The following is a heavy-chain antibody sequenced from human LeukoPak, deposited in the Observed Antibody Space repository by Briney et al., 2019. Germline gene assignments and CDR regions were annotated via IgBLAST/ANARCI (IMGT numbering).Heavy chain of an antibody. Sequence: GGSLRLSCEASGFTFNNYDMHWVRQAPGKGLDWVTFISYDGSKEHYADSVKGRFTISRDNSKKTLYLQMNSLKTEDTAVYYCARKYTTSYYSIDYWGQGTLVTVSS. V-gene: IGHV3-30*04. D-gene: IGHD3-10*01. CDR2: ISYDGSKE. CDR3: ARKYTTSYYSIDY. J-gene: IGHJ4*02. CDR1: GFTFNNYD.